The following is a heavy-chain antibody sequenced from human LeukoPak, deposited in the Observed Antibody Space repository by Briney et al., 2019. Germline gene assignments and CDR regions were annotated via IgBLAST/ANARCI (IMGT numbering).Heavy chain of an antibody. V-gene: IGHV4-59*08. J-gene: IGHJ4*02. CDR2: IYYSGST. D-gene: IGHD3-16*01. CDR3: ARKGVSDLYYFDS. Sequence: SETLSLTCTVSGGSISSYYWRWIRQPPGKGLEWMGNIYYSGSTNYNSSLKSRVTISVDTSKNQISLKLRSVTAADTAVYYCARKGVSDLYYFDSWGQGTLVTVSS. CDR1: GGSISSYY.